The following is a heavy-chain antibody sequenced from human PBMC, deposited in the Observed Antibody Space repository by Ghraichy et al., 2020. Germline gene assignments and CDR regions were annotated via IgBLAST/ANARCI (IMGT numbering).Heavy chain of an antibody. V-gene: IGHV4-39*01. CDR2: IYYSGST. CDR3: ATYDFWSAYFDY. CDR1: GGSISSSSYY. D-gene: IGHD3-3*01. Sequence: SETLSLTCTVSGGSISSSSYYWGWIRQPPGKGLEWIGSIYYSGSTYYNPSLKSRVTISVDTSKNQFSLKLSSVTAADTAVYYCATYDFWSAYFDYWGQGTLVTVSS. J-gene: IGHJ4*02.